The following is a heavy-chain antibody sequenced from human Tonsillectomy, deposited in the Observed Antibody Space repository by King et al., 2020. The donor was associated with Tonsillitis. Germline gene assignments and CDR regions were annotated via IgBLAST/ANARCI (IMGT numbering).Heavy chain of an antibody. CDR3: AIDPSSWELLFDY. D-gene: IGHD1-26*01. V-gene: IGHV3-30*04. CDR2: ISYVGSNK. J-gene: IGHJ4*02. CDR1: GFTFRNYA. Sequence: VQLVESGGGVVQPGRSLRLSCAASGFTFRNYAMHWVRQAPGKGLEWVAVISYVGSNKFYADSVKGRFTISRDNSKNTLYLQMNSLRAEDTAVYYCAIDPSSWELLFDYWGQGTLVTVSS.